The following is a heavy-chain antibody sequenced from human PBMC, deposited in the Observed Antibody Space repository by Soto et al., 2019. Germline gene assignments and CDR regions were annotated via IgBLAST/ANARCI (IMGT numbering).Heavy chain of an antibody. J-gene: IGHJ5*02. CDR1: GFTFSSYA. CDR3: AKFFSVLWIGESPFDP. Sequence: EVQLLESGGGLVQPGGSLRLSCAASGFTFSSYAMSWVRQAPGKGLEWVSAISGSGGSTYYADSVKGRFTISRDNSKNTLYVQMNSLRAEDTAVYYCAKFFSVLWIGESPFDPWGQGTLVTVSS. V-gene: IGHV3-23*01. D-gene: IGHD3-10*01. CDR2: ISGSGGST.